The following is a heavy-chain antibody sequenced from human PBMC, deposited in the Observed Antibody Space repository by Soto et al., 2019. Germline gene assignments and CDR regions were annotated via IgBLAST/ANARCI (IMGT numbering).Heavy chain of an antibody. CDR3: ARDPIKGASEKYYYDSSGYPTGYGMDV. D-gene: IGHD3-22*01. Sequence: SETLSLTCTVSGVSISSGGYYWSWIRQHPGKGLEWIGYIYYSGSTYYNPSLKSRVTISVDTSKNQFSLKLSSVTAADTAVYYCARDPIKGASEKYYYDSSGYPTGYGMDVWAKGPRSPSP. V-gene: IGHV4-31*03. CDR1: GVSISSGGYY. J-gene: IGHJ6*02. CDR2: IYYSGST.